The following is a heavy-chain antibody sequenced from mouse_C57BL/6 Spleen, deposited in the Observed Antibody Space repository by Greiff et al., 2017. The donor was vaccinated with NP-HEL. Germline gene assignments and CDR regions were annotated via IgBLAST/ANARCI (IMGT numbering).Heavy chain of an antibody. V-gene: IGHV1-62-2*01. CDR3: ARHEEGYYGNSDYFDY. J-gene: IGHJ2*01. D-gene: IGHD2-1*01. Sequence: QVQLKQSGAELVKPGASVKLSCKASGYTFTEYTIHWVKQRSGQGLEWIGWFYPGSGSIKYNEKFKDKATLTADKSSSTVYMELSRLTSEDSAVYFCARHEEGYYGNSDYFDYWGQGTTLTVSS. CDR2: FYPGSGSI. CDR1: GYTFTEYT.